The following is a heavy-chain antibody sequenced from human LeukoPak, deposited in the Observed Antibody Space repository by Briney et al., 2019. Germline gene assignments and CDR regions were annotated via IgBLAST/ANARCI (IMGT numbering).Heavy chain of an antibody. J-gene: IGHJ4*02. V-gene: IGHV3-15*07. CDR1: GFTFSDAW. Sequence: GGSLRLSCAASGFTFSDAWMNWVRQAPGKGLEWVGRIKRKTDGGTTDYAAPVKGRFTVSRDDSKNTLYLQMNSLKTEDTAVYYCTTGNWGPYWGQGTLVTVSS. CDR2: IKRKTDGGTT. D-gene: IGHD7-27*01. CDR3: TTGNWGPY.